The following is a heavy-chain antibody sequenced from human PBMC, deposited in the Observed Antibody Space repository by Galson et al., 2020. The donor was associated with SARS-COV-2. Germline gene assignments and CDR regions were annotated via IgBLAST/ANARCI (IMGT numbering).Heavy chain of an antibody. Sequence: SETLSLTCSVSGGSVSSTSFKWGWIRQAPGKGLEWIGSIYSSGSTYSNPSLKSRVTMSLDTSKNHFSLKLSSVTAADTAVYYCAREVVVVVATNWFDPWDHGTLVTVSS. CDR2: IYSSGST. V-gene: IGHV4-39*02. CDR3: AREVVVVVATNWFDP. D-gene: IGHD2-15*01. CDR1: GGSVSSTSFK. J-gene: IGHJ5*02.